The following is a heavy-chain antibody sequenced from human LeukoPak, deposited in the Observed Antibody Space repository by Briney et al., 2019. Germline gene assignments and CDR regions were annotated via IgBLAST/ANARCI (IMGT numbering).Heavy chain of an antibody. Sequence: GGSLRLSCAASGFTFSSYAMSWVRQAPGKGLEWVSAICGSGGSTYYADSVKGRFTISRDNSKNTLYLQMNSLRAEDTAVYYCAKLRGATINAWYFDYWGQGTLVTVSS. CDR2: ICGSGGST. J-gene: IGHJ4*02. CDR1: GFTFSSYA. V-gene: IGHV3-23*01. D-gene: IGHD5-12*01. CDR3: AKLRGATINAWYFDY.